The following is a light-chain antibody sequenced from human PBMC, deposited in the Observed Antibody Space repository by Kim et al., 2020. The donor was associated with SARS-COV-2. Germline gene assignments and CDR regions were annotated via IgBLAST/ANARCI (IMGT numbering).Light chain of an antibody. CDR2: VNSDGRH. V-gene: IGLV4-69*01. CDR1: TEHSNYA. CDR3: QTWGTDIRV. Sequence: SVKLPCRLNTEHSNYAHAWHEQQPQNGPRYMIKVNSDGRHNKGDGIPDRFSGASSGAERYLTISSLQSEDEAGYYCQTWGTDIRVFGGGTQLTVL. J-gene: IGLJ3*02.